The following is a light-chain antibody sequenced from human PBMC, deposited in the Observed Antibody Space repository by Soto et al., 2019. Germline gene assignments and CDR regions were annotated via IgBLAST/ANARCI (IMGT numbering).Light chain of an antibody. V-gene: IGLV2-14*01. Sequence: QSVLTQPASVSGSPGQSITISCTGTSSDVGGYNYVSWYQQHPAKAPKLMIYEVSNRPSGVSYRFSGSKSDNTVSLTISGLQAEDEADYYCSSYTTNTTWVFGGGTKLTVL. J-gene: IGLJ3*02. CDR2: EVS. CDR1: SSDVGGYNY. CDR3: SSYTTNTTWV.